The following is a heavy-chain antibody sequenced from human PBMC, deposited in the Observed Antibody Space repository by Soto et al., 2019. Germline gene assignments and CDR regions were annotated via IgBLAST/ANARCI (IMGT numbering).Heavy chain of an antibody. Sequence: SNASRYTFNSYAMHLLSQAPGQRLEWIVWINAGNGNTKYSQKFQGRVTITRDTSASTAYMELSSLRSEDTAVYYCVRGQSGPGVDVWGQGTTVTVSS. CDR3: VRGQSGPGVDV. D-gene: IGHD3-3*01. J-gene: IGHJ6*01. CDR1: RYTFNSYA. V-gene: IGHV1-3*01. CDR2: INAGNGNT.